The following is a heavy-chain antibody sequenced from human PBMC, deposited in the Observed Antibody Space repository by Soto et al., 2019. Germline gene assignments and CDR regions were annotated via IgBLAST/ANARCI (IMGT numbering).Heavy chain of an antibody. V-gene: IGHV1-69*13. Sequence: GASVQVSFQASLCIFLSEPINWVRQPPGQGLEWMGGIILSVGTASYAQKFQGRVTITADESTSTAYMELSILRSEDTAVYYYASGRDGYKLALFSFVYWGQGTLVTVSS. J-gene: IGHJ4*02. D-gene: IGHD5-12*01. CDR3: ASGRDGYKLALFSFVY. CDR2: IILSVGTA. CDR1: LCIFLSEP.